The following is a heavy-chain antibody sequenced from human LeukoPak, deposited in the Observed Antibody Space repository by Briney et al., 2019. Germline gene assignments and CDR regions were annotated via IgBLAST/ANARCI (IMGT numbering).Heavy chain of an antibody. CDR1: GYTFTSYD. D-gene: IGHD3-3*01. CDR3: ARMGMTYYDFWSGYLQPYYYGMDV. Sequence: ASVKVSCKASGYTFTSYDINWVRQATGQGLEWMGWMNPNSGNTGYAQKFQGRVTMTRNTSISTAYMELSSLRSEDTAVYYCARMGMTYYDFWSGYLQPYYYGMDVWGKGTTVTVSS. V-gene: IGHV1-8*01. CDR2: MNPNSGNT. J-gene: IGHJ6*04.